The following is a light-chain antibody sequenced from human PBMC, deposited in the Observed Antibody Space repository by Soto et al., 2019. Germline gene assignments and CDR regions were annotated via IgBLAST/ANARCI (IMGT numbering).Light chain of an antibody. CDR3: QQYGTSPLT. Sequence: EVVLTQSPGTLSLSPGERATLSCRASQSVSGSYLAWYQQKLGQAPRLLIFDASSRATGIPDRFSGSGSGTDFTLTISRLELEDFAVYFCQQYGTSPLTFGGGTKVEVK. CDR2: DAS. V-gene: IGKV3-20*01. J-gene: IGKJ4*01. CDR1: QSVSGSY.